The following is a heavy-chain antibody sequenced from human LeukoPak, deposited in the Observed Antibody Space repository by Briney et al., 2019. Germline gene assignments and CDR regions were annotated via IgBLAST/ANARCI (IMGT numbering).Heavy chain of an antibody. Sequence: GASVKVSCKASGYTFTGYYMHWVRQAPGQGLKWMGWINPNSDDTNYAQKFQGRVAMTRDTSISTAYMELSRLTSDDTAVYYCARSNVVGVTSPWYFDYWGQGTLVTVSS. D-gene: IGHD2-15*01. CDR3: ARSNVVGVTSPWYFDY. V-gene: IGHV1-2*02. CDR2: INPNSDDT. CDR1: GYTFTGYY. J-gene: IGHJ4*02.